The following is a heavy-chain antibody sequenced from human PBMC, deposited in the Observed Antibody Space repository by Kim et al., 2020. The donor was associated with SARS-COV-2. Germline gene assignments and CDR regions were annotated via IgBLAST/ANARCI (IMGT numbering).Heavy chain of an antibody. J-gene: IGHJ4*02. V-gene: IGHV4-39*01. D-gene: IGHD5-18*01. CDR3: ARPSGYSYGYHY. Sequence: YYNPSLKSRVTISVDTSKNQFSLKLSSVTAADTAVYYCARPSGYSYGYHYWGQGTLVTVSS.